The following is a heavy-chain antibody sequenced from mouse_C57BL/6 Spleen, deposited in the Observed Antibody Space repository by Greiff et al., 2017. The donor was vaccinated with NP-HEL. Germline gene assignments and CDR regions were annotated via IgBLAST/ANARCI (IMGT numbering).Heavy chain of an antibody. V-gene: IGHV1-52*01. J-gene: IGHJ1*03. D-gene: IGHD1-1*01. CDR2: IDPSDSET. CDR1: GYTFTSYW. Sequence: QVQLQQPGAELVRPGSSVKLSCKASGYTFTSYWMHWVKQRPIQGLEWIGNIDPSDSETHYNQKFKDKATLTVDKSSSTAYMQLSSLTSEDSAVYYCAISGSSHWYFDVWGTGTTVTVSS. CDR3: AISGSSHWYFDV.